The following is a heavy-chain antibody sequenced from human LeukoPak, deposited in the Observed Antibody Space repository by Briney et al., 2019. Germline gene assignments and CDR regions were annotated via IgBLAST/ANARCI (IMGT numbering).Heavy chain of an antibody. V-gene: IGHV3-23*01. CDR3: ARGDWLEY. D-gene: IGHD2-21*02. Sequence: HPGGSLRLSCAASGXTFSSYGMSWVRQAPGKGLEWVSVITRDGRTYYADSVKGRFTISRDDSKQTLSLQMNSLRAEDTAVYYCARGDWLEYWGQGTLVTVSS. CDR1: GXTFSSYG. J-gene: IGHJ4*02. CDR2: ITRDGRT.